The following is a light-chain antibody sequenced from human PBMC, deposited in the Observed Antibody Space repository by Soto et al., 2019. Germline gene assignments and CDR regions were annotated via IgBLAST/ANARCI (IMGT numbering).Light chain of an antibody. J-gene: IGLJ3*02. V-gene: IGLV2-14*01. CDR1: SSDVGGYNY. Sequence: QSALTQPDSVSGSPGQSITISCTGTSSDVGGYNYVSWYQQHPAKAPKLMIYEVSNRPSGVSHRFSGSKSGNTASLTISGLQAEDEADYYCFSYTTSSTLVFGGGTKLTVL. CDR2: EVS. CDR3: FSYTTSSTLV.